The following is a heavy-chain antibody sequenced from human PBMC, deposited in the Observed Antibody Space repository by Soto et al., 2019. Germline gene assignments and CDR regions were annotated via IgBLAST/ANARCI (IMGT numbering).Heavy chain of an antibody. D-gene: IGHD6-13*01. CDR2: INPNSGST. CDR1: GYTFTGYY. CDR3: ARDGSISWTCDY. Sequence: ASVKVSCKASGYTFTGYYIHWVRQAPGQGLEWMGWINPNSGSTNYARKFQGWVTMTRDTSITTAYMELSRLKSDDTALYYCARDGSISWTCDYWGQGTLVTVSS. J-gene: IGHJ4*02. V-gene: IGHV1-2*04.